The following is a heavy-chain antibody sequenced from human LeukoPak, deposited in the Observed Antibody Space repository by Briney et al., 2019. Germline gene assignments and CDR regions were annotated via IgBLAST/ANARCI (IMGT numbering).Heavy chain of an antibody. J-gene: IGHJ4*02. CDR3: ARSKASTAAARPYYFDY. CDR1: GGSISSYH. D-gene: IGHD6-6*01. V-gene: IGHV4-4*07. CDR2: IYTSGST. Sequence: ETLSLTCTVSGGSISSYHWSWIRQPAGKGLEWIGRIYTSGSTNYNPSLKSRVTMSVDTSKNQFSLKLSSVTAADTAVYYCARSKASTAAARPYYFDYWGQGTLVTVSS.